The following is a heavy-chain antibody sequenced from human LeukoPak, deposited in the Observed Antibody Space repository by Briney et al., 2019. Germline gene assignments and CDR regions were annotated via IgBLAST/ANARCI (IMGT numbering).Heavy chain of an antibody. J-gene: IGHJ5*02. CDR1: KFTFSSYS. Sequence: GGSLRLSCAASKFTFSSYSMNWVRQAPGKGLEWVSSISSSSIYIYYADSVKGRFTISRDNAKNSLYLQMNCLRAEDTAVYYCARGSTNYGNWFDPWGQGTLVTVSS. CDR2: ISSSSIYI. V-gene: IGHV3-21*01. D-gene: IGHD3-16*01. CDR3: ARGSTNYGNWFDP.